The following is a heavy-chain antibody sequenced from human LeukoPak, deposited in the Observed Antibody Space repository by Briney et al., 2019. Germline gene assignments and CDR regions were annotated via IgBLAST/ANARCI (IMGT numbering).Heavy chain of an antibody. D-gene: IGHD3-22*01. CDR1: GGSISSYY. V-gene: IGHV4-4*07. Sequence: SETLSLTCTVSGGSISSYYWSWIRQPAGTGQEWIGRIYTSGSTNYNPSLKSRVTMSVDTSKNQFSLKLSSVTAADTAVYYCARDQYYYDSSGYLFDYWGQGTLVTVSS. J-gene: IGHJ4*02. CDR3: ARDQYYYDSSGYLFDY. CDR2: IYTSGST.